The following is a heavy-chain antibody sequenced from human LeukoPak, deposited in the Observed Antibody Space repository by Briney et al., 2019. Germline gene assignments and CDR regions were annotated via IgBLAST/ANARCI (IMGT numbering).Heavy chain of an antibody. CDR1: GGSISSSTYY. V-gene: IGHV4-39*01. Sequence: SETLSLTCTVSGGSISSSTYYWGWIRQPPGKGPEWIGTIYYSGSTFYNPSLKPRVTISADTSKNQFSLRLSSPTAADTAVYFCARYLSGPSDYWGQGTQVTVSS. D-gene: IGHD3-3*01. CDR3: ARYLSGPSDY. CDR2: IYYSGST. J-gene: IGHJ4*02.